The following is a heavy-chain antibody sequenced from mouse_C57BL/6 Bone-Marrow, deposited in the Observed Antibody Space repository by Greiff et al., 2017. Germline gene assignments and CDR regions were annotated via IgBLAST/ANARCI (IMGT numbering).Heavy chain of an antibody. CDR1: GYTFTGYW. Sequence: QVQLQQSGAELMKPGASVKLSCKATGYTFTGYWIEWVKQRPGHGLEWIGEILPGSGSTNYNEKFKGKATFTADTSSNTAYMQLSSLTTVDSAIYYCARYITTVVGTRAMDYWGQGTSVTVAS. CDR3: ARYITTVVGTRAMDY. CDR2: ILPGSGST. D-gene: IGHD1-1*01. J-gene: IGHJ4*01. V-gene: IGHV1-9*01.